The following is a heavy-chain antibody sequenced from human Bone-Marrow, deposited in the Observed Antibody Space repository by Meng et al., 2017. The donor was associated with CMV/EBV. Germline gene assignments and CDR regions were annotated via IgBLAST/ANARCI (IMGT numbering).Heavy chain of an antibody. D-gene: IGHD6-13*01. CDR1: GFTFDDYG. CDR2: INWNGGST. CDR3: AKASSSWSAPLGYYFDY. J-gene: IGHJ4*02. Sequence: GESLKISCAASGFTFDDYGMSWVRQAPGKGLEWVSGINWNGGSTGYADSVKGRFTISRDNAKNSLYLQMNSLRAEDTALYYCAKASSSWSAPLGYYFDYWGQGTLVTVSS. V-gene: IGHV3-20*04.